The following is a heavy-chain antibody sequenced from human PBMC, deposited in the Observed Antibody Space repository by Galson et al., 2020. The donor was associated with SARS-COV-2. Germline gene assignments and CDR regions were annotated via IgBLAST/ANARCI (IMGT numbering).Heavy chain of an antibody. CDR1: GFTFSSYD. D-gene: IGHD3-10*01. V-gene: IGHV3-13*01. J-gene: IGHJ6*02. CDR3: ARDLNPNYYGSGSWYGMDV. Sequence: GGSLRLSCAASGFTFSSYDMHWVRQATGKGLEWVSAIGTAGDTYYPGSVKGRFTISRENAKNSLYLQMNSLRAGDTAVYYCARDLNPNYYGSGSWYGMDVWGQGTTVTVSS. CDR2: IGTAGDT.